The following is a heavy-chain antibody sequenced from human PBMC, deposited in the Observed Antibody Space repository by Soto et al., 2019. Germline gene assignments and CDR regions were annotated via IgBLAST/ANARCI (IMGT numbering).Heavy chain of an antibody. CDR2: ISGSGGST. Sequence: EVQLLESGGGLVQPGGSLRLSCAASGFTVTNHAMCWVLQAPGQGLAWVSSISGSGGSTYYADSVEGRFTISRDNFKNTLDLQMNSLRAEDTAVYYCATSGWGVVVPTVNWYFDLWGRGTLVTVSS. J-gene: IGHJ2*01. V-gene: IGHV3-23*01. CDR1: GFTVTNHA. CDR3: ATSGWGVVVPTVNWYFDL. D-gene: IGHD2-21*01.